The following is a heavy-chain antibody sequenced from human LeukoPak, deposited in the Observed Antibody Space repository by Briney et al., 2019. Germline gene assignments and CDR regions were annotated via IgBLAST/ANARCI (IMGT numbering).Heavy chain of an antibody. CDR3: GRGGYYDRTTYYYTNMAV. V-gene: IGHV1-69*13. J-gene: IGHJ6*03. CDR1: GGTFSSYA. D-gene: IGHD3-16*01. CDR2: IIPIFGTA. Sequence: ASVKVSCKASGGTFSSYAISWVRQAPGQGLEWMGGIIPIFGTANYAQKFQGRVTITADESTSTAYMELSSLRSEDTAVYYCGRGGYYDRTTYYYTNMAVGGKGTRVTIPS.